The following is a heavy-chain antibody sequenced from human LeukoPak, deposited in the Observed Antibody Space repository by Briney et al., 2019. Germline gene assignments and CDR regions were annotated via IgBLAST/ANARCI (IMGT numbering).Heavy chain of an antibody. D-gene: IGHD6-13*01. Sequence: GGSLRLSCAASGFTFSSSAMSWVRQAPGKGLEWVSAISNNGGYTYYADSVQGRFTISRDNSKSTLCLQMNSLRAEDTAVYYCAKDRAAGHWGQGTLVTVSS. CDR1: GFTFSSSA. CDR3: AKDRAAGH. J-gene: IGHJ4*02. CDR2: ISNNGGYT. V-gene: IGHV3-23*01.